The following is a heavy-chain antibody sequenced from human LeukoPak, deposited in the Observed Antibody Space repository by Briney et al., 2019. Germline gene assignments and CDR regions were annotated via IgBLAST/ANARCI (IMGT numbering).Heavy chain of an antibody. D-gene: IGHD5-24*01. CDR2: INGDGRTT. J-gene: IGHJ4*02. Sequence: GGSLRLSCEASGFTFSGNWMHWVRQAPGKGLVWVSRINGDGRTTYYADSVKGRFTISRDNAKNSLYLQMNSLRAEDTAVYYCARHLVRTVRWVPMAVDFDYWGQGTLVTVSS. CDR3: ARHLVRTVRWVPMAVDFDY. V-gene: IGHV3-74*01. CDR1: GFTFSGNW.